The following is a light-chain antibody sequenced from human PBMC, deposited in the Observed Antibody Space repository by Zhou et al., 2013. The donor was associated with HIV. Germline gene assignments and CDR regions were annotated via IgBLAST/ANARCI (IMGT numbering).Light chain of an antibody. CDR1: QGVSRY. CDR3: QQYAKPPWT. CDR2: DAS. Sequence: EIVLTQPPATLSSSPGERATLSWRASQGVSRYLMWCQQKPGQTPRLLIHDASTRATGFPATFTDSGPGTDFTLTISSLEPEDFAVYYCQQYAKPPWTFGQGTRIEIK. V-gene: IGKV3D-11*01. J-gene: IGKJ1*01.